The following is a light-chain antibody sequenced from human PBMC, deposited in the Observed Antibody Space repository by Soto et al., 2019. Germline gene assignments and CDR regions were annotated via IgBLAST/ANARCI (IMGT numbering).Light chain of an antibody. CDR1: SSNIGAGYD. Sequence: QAVVTQPPSVSGAPGQRVTISCTGSSSNIGAGYDVHWYQQLPGTAPKLLIYGNNNRPSGVPDRFSGSNSDTSASLAITGLQAEDEADYYCQSYDSSLSGYVVFGGGTQLTVL. CDR2: GNN. V-gene: IGLV1-40*01. J-gene: IGLJ3*02. CDR3: QSYDSSLSGYVV.